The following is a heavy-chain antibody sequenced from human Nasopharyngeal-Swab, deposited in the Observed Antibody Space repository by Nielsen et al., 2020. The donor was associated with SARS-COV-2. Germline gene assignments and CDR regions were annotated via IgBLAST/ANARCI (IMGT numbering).Heavy chain of an antibody. CDR3: ARDQGDVVTPTSFFDY. D-gene: IGHD4-23*01. Sequence: SETLSLTCTVSGGSVSSGSYYWSWIRQPPGKGLEWIGYIYYSGSTHYNFSLKSRVTISVDTSKNQFSLRLSSVTAADTAVYYCARDQGDVVTPTSFFDYWGQGTLVTVSS. CDR2: IYYSGST. V-gene: IGHV4-61*01. J-gene: IGHJ4*02. CDR1: GGSVSSGSYY.